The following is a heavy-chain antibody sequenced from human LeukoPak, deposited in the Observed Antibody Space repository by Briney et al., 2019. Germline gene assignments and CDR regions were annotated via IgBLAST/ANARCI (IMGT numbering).Heavy chain of an antibody. CDR1: GFTVSSNY. Sequence: GGSLRLSCAASGFTVSSNYMSWVRQAPGKGLEWVSVIYSGGSTYYADSVKGRFTISRDNSKNTLYLQMNSLRAEDTAVYYCARLWFGEFHDWAYYYYYYMDVWGKGTTVTISS. V-gene: IGHV3-53*01. CDR2: IYSGGST. CDR3: ARLWFGEFHDWAYYYYYYMDV. D-gene: IGHD3-10*01. J-gene: IGHJ6*03.